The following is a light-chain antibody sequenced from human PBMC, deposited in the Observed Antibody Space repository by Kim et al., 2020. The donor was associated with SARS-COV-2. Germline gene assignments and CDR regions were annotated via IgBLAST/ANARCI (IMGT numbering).Light chain of an antibody. Sequence: GGRATLSCRASQSVSSTYLAWYQQKVGQAPRLLIYAASRRATGISDRFNGSGSGTDFTLTISRLGPEDFAVYYCQQYGSSPPGGTFGQGTKVDIK. J-gene: IGKJ1*01. CDR2: AAS. V-gene: IGKV3-20*01. CDR1: QSVSSTY. CDR3: QQYGSSPPGGT.